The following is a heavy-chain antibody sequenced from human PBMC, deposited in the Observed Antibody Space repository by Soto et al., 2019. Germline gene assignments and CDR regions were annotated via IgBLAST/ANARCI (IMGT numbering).Heavy chain of an antibody. J-gene: IGHJ6*02. CDR3: AKVDAHYYYGMDV. CDR1: GFTFSSYA. CDR2: ISGSGGST. Sequence: EVQLLESGGGLVQPGGSLRLSCAASGFTFSSYAMSWVRQAPGKGLEWVSAISGSGGSTYYADSVKGRFTISRDNSKNALYLQMNSLRAEDTAVYYCAKVDAHYYYGMDVWGQGTTVTVSS. V-gene: IGHV3-23*01. D-gene: IGHD3-9*01.